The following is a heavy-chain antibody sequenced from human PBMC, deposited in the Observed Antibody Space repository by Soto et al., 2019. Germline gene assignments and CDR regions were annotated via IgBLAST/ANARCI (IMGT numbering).Heavy chain of an antibody. D-gene: IGHD6-13*01. CDR1: GDSINKHY. CDR3: ARDRRGAAKYSSSGMDV. CDR2: IYYTWST. J-gene: IGHJ6*02. Sequence: SYTLCLTCTISGDSINKHYRISIRQPPGKGLEWIGHIYYTWSTDYNPSLKSRVTISLGLSKNQFSLKLKSVTAADTAVYYCARDRRGAAKYSSSGMDVWGQGNTVTVSS. V-gene: IGHV4-59*11.